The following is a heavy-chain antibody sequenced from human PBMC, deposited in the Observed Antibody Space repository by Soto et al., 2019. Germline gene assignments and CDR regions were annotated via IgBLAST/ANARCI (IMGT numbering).Heavy chain of an antibody. J-gene: IGHJ4*02. D-gene: IGHD3-22*01. V-gene: IGHV1-69*06. CDR2: IVPIFGTA. Sequence: SVKVSCKASGGTFSSYAISWVRQAPGQGLEWMGGIVPIFGTANYAQKFQGRVTITADKSTSTAYMELSSLRSEDTAVYYCARDSYYYDSSGFYFDYWGQGTLVTVSS. CDR1: GGTFSSYA. CDR3: ARDSYYYDSSGFYFDY.